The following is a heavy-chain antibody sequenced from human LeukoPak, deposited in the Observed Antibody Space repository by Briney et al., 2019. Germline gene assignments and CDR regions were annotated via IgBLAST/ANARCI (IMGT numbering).Heavy chain of an antibody. D-gene: IGHD7-27*01. J-gene: IGHJ3*02. CDR1: GYTFTSYT. CDR2: INGGNGNT. CDR3: ARMGTRGLLEGDAFDI. V-gene: IGHV1-3*01. Sequence: ASVKVSCKASGYTFTSYTMHWLWQAPGQRPEWMGWINGGNGNTKYSQRFQGRVTITRDTSASTAYMELSSLRSDDTAVYYCARMGTRGLLEGDAFDIWGQGTMVTVSS.